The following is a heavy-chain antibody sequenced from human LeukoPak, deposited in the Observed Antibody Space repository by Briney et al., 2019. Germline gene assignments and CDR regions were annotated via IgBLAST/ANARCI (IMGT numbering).Heavy chain of an antibody. CDR1: GFTFSSYW. D-gene: IGHD3-22*01. V-gene: IGHV3-48*04. CDR3: ARAPKPLLQWDY. CDR2: ISSSGSTI. J-gene: IGHJ4*02. Sequence: GGSLRLSCAASGFTFSSYWMSWVRQAPGKGLEWVSYISSSGSTIYYADSVKGRFTISRDNAKNSLYLQMNSLRAEDTAVYYCARAPKPLLQWDYWGQGTLVTVSS.